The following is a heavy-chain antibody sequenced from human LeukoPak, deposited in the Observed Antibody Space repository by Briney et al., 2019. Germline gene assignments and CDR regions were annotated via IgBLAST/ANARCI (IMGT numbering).Heavy chain of an antibody. V-gene: IGHV4-38-2*02. CDR1: GYSISSGYY. J-gene: IGHJ3*02. D-gene: IGHD1-26*01. Sequence: SETLSLTCTISGYSISSGYYWGWIRQPPGKGLEWIGSIYHSRSTYYNPSLKSRVTISVDTSKNQFSLKLSSVTAADTAVYYCARRNSGSYYENAFDIWGQGTMVTVSS. CDR3: ARRNSGSYYENAFDI. CDR2: IYHSRST.